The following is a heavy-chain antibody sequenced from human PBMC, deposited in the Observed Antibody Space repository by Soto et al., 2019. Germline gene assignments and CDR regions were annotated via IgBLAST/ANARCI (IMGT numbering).Heavy chain of an antibody. CDR1: GFTFSSYG. D-gene: IGHD1-7*01. CDR2: IWYDGSNK. CDR3: ARDKYNWNYFLSRAFDI. J-gene: IGHJ3*02. V-gene: IGHV3-33*01. Sequence: GGSLRLSCAASGFTFSSYGMHWVRQAPGKGLEWVAVIWYDGSNKYYADSVKGRFTISRDNSKNTLYLQMNSLRAEDTAVYYCARDKYNWNYFLSRAFDIWGQGTMVTVSS.